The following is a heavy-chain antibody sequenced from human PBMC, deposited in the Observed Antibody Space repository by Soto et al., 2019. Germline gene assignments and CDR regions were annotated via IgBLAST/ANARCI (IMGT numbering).Heavy chain of an antibody. CDR1: GGTSRSLS. D-gene: IGHD2-15*01. CDR2: ITPLFVIP. J-gene: IGHJ5*02. V-gene: IGHV1-69*17. Sequence: QVQLVQSGAEVKKPGSSVKVSCKASGGTSRSLSITWVRQAPGQGLEWMGGITPLFVIPNYPQKFQGRLTITADKSTGTAYLELSSLRSEDTAVYYCARATHSAGGWFDTWGRGTLVTVSS. CDR3: ARATHSAGGWFDT.